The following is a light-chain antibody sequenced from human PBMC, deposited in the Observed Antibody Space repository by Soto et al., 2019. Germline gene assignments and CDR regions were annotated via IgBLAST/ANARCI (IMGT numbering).Light chain of an antibody. J-gene: IGLJ2*01. CDR2: EGT. CDR1: SSDVGRYNL. Sequence: QSALTQPASVSGSPGQSITISCTGTSSDVGRYNLVSWYQQHPGKAPKLVIYEGTNRPSGVSNRFSGSKSGNTASLTISGLQAEDEAHYYCSSYAGRVVFGGGTKLTVL. V-gene: IGLV2-23*01. CDR3: SSYAGRVV.